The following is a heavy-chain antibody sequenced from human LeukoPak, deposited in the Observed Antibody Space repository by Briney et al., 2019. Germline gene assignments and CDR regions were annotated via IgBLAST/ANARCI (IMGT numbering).Heavy chain of an antibody. CDR3: ARGFCSSTSCYFDY. Sequence: ASVKVSCKASGGTFSSYAINWVRQAPGQGLEWMGGIIPIFGTANYAQKFQGRVTITADKSTSTAYMELSSLRSEDTAVYYCARGFCSSTSCYFDYWGQETLVTVSS. J-gene: IGHJ4*02. CDR1: GGTFSSYA. D-gene: IGHD2-2*01. CDR2: IIPIFGTA. V-gene: IGHV1-69*06.